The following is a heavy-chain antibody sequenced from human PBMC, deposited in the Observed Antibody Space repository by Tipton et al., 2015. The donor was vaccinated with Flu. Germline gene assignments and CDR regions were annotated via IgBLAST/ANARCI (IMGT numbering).Heavy chain of an antibody. Sequence: TLSLTCTVSGGSISPYYWNWIRQPPGKGLEWIGYYVSDTGTTYHNPSLKSRVTISVDTSKNQFSLKLSSVTAADTAVYYCARRDYSNYVSEPKNWFDPWGQGALVTVSS. V-gene: IGHV4-59*08. D-gene: IGHD4-11*01. CDR1: GGSISPYY. CDR3: ARRDYSNYVSEPKNWFDP. J-gene: IGHJ5*02. CDR2: VSDTGTT.